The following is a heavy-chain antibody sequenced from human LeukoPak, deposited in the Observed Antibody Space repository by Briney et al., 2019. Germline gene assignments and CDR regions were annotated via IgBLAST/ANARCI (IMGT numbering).Heavy chain of an antibody. J-gene: IGHJ6*03. CDR2: ISGSGGST. CDR3: ASDSGDYDFWSGYYSNYYYMDV. CDR1: GLTFSSYA. V-gene: IGHV3-23*01. D-gene: IGHD3-3*01. Sequence: GGSLRLSCAASGLTFSSYAMSWVRQAPGKGLEWVSAISGSGGSTYYADSVKGRFTISRDNSKNTLYLQMNSLRAEDTAVYYCASDSGDYDFWSGYYSNYYYMDVWGKGTTVTVSS.